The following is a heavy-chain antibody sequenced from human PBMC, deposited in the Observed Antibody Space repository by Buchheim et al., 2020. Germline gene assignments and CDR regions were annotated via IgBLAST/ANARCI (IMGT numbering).Heavy chain of an antibody. CDR1: GGSFSGYY. D-gene: IGHD6-13*01. CDR3: ARVNKWQQLAHFYYYGMDV. J-gene: IGHJ6*02. Sequence: QVQLQQWGAGLLKPSETLSLTCAVYGGSFSGYYWSWIRQPPGKGLEWIGEINHSGRANYNPSLKSRVTISVDTSKNQFSLKLSSVTAADTAVYYCARVNKWQQLAHFYYYGMDVWGQGTT. CDR2: INHSGRA. V-gene: IGHV4-34*01.